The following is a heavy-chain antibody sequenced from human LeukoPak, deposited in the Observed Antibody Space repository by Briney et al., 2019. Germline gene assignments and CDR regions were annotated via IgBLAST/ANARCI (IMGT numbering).Heavy chain of an antibody. D-gene: IGHD3-22*01. CDR1: GFTFRSYG. J-gene: IGHJ3*02. V-gene: IGHV3-30*03. CDR2: ISFDGTNK. CDR3: TREGYYAFDI. Sequence: PGRSLRLSCAASGFTFRSYGMHWVRQAPGKGLEWVAIISFDGTNKDYADYVKGRFTISRDNSENTLFLQMKSLRAEDTAVYYCTREGYYAFDIWGQGTMVTVSS.